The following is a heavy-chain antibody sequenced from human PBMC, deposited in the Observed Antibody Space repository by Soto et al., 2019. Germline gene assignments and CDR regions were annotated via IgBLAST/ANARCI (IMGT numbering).Heavy chain of an antibody. J-gene: IGHJ4*02. V-gene: IGHV5-51*01. CDR2: IHPGDSDT. CDR3: ASPGQNRDRPLPX. D-gene: IGHD2-21*02. CDR1: GYFFSSQW. Sequence: GESLNIAWKGSGYFFSSQWIAWVRLMPGKGLELMGIIHPGDSDTRYSPSFQGQVTISVDGSIKTAYLQSRSLEASDTAVYYCASPGQNRDRPLPXWGQVTPVTVSX.